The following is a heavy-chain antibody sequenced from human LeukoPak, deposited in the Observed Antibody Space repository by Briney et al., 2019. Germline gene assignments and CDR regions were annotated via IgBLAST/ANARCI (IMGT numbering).Heavy chain of an antibody. CDR2: ISYDGSNK. J-gene: IGHJ4*02. CDR1: GFTFSSYA. V-gene: IGHV3-30-3*01. CDR3: ARDYYDSSGCVGGIDY. D-gene: IGHD3-22*01. Sequence: GRSLRLSCAASGFTFSSYAMHWVRQAPGKGLEWVAVISYDGSNKYYADSVKGRFTTSRDNSKNTLYLQMNSLRAEDTAVYYCARDYYDSSGCVGGIDYWGQGTLVTVSS.